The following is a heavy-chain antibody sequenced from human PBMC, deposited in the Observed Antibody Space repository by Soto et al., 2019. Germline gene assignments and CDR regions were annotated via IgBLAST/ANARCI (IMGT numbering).Heavy chain of an antibody. J-gene: IGHJ3*02. V-gene: IGHV4-30-2*02. CDR2: IYHSGST. Sequence: PSETLSLTCAVSGGSISSGGYSWSWIRQPPGKGLEWIGYIYHSGSTYYNPSLKSRVTISVDRSKNQFSLKLSSVTAADTAVYYCARLGLDAFDIWGQGTMVTVSS. CDR1: GGSISSGGYS. D-gene: IGHD6-19*01. CDR3: ARLGLDAFDI.